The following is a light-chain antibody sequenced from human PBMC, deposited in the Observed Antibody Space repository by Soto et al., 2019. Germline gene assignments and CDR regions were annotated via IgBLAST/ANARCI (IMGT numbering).Light chain of an antibody. V-gene: IGKV1-9*01. CDR3: QQYNSYSPWT. CDR1: QGISSY. Sequence: DIQLTQSPSFLSASLGDRVTITCRASQGISSYLAWYQQKPGKAPKLLIYDASSLESGVPSRFSGSGSGTEFTLTISSLQPDDFATYYCQQYNSYSPWTFGQGTKVDIK. J-gene: IGKJ1*01. CDR2: DAS.